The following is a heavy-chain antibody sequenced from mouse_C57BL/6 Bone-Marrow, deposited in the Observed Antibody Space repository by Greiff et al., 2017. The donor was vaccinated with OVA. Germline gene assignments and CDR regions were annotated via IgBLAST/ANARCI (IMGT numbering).Heavy chain of an antibody. CDR1: GFTFSSYG. Sequence: EVKVVESGGDLVKPGGSLKLSCAASGFTFSSYGMSWVRQTPDKRLEWVATISSGGSYTYYPDSVKGRFTISRDNAKNTLYLQMSSLKSEDTAMYYCASTVYGNYAWFAYWGQGTLVTVSA. CDR3: ASTVYGNYAWFAY. CDR2: ISSGGSYT. D-gene: IGHD2-1*01. V-gene: IGHV5-6*01. J-gene: IGHJ3*01.